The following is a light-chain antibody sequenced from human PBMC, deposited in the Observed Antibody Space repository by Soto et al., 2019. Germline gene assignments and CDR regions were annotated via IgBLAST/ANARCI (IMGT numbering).Light chain of an antibody. Sequence: AIQMTQSPSCLSASVGDRVTIACRASQGIRNDLGWFQQKPGKAPKLLIFAASSLERGIPSRFSGSGSGTDFTLTISSLQPEDFATYYCLQDYDYPFSFGPGTKVDIK. CDR2: AAS. CDR3: LQDYDYPFS. J-gene: IGKJ3*01. V-gene: IGKV1-6*01. CDR1: QGIRND.